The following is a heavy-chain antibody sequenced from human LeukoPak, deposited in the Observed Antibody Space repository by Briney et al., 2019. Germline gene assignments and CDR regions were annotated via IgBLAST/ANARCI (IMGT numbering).Heavy chain of an antibody. D-gene: IGHD6-13*01. Sequence: SETLSLTCTVSDYSISSGYGYYWGWIRQPPGKGLEWIGNIYHSGITYYNHFNSSLKSRVTISIDTSKNQFSLRLTSVTAADTAMYYCARAYSSSWYYNWFDPWGQGTLVTVSS. CDR3: ARAYSSSWYYNWFDP. V-gene: IGHV4-38-2*02. J-gene: IGHJ5*02. CDR2: IYHSGIT. CDR1: DYSISSGYGYY.